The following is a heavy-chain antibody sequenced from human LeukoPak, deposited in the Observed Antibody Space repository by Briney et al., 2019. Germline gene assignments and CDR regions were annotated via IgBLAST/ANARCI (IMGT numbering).Heavy chain of an antibody. Sequence: SETLSLTCAVYGGSFSGYYWSWIRQPPGKGLEWIGEINHSGSTNYNPSLKSRVTISVDKPKNQFSLKLSSVTAADTAAYYCATDLGAAAFDYWGQGTLVTVSS. CDR2: INHSGST. J-gene: IGHJ4*02. D-gene: IGHD6-13*01. CDR3: ATDLGAAAFDY. V-gene: IGHV4-34*01. CDR1: GGSFSGYY.